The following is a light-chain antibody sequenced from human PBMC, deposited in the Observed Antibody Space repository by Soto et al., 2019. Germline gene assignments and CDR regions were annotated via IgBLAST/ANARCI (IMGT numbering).Light chain of an antibody. J-gene: IGKJ1*01. Sequence: EIVMTQSPATLSVSPGERATISCRASQSVSSNLAWYQQKPGQAPRLLIYGASTRTTGIPARFSGSGSGTEFTLTISSLQSEDFAVYYWQQYNNWWTFGQGTKVEIK. CDR3: QQYNNWWT. CDR1: QSVSSN. V-gene: IGKV3-15*01. CDR2: GAS.